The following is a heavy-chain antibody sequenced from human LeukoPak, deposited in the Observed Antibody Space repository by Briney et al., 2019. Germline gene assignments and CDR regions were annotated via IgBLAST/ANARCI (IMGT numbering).Heavy chain of an antibody. Sequence: TSETLSLTFTVSGGSISSYYWSWIRQPPGKGLEWIGYIYYSGSTNYNPSLKSRVTISVDTSKNQFSLKLSSVTAADTAVYYCARAQQGGYYDILTGYHNWFDPWGQGTLVTVSS. V-gene: IGHV4-59*01. CDR1: GGSISSYY. CDR2: IYYSGST. D-gene: IGHD3-9*01. CDR3: ARAQQGGYYDILTGYHNWFDP. J-gene: IGHJ5*02.